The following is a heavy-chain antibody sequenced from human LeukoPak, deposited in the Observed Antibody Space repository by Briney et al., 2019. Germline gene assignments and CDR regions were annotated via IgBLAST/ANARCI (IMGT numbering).Heavy chain of an antibody. V-gene: IGHV3-30-3*01. Sequence: PGGSLRLSCAASGFTFSSYAMHWVRQAPGKGLEWVAVISYDGSNKYYADSVKGRFTISRDNSKNTLYLQMNSLRAEDTAVYYCARVSLVSGRAFDIWGQGTMVTVSS. D-gene: IGHD1-26*01. J-gene: IGHJ3*02. CDR1: GFTFSSYA. CDR2: ISYDGSNK. CDR3: ARVSLVSGRAFDI.